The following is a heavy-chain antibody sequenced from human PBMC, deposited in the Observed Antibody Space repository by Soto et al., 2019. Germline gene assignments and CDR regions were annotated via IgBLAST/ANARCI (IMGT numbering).Heavy chain of an antibody. CDR2: ISSSSSYI. CDR1: GFTFSSYS. V-gene: IGHV3-21*01. J-gene: IGHJ6*02. D-gene: IGHD6-6*01. CDR3: ARGGQLVPYYYYGMDV. Sequence: GGSLRLSCAASGFTFSSYSMNWVRQAPGKGLEWVSSISSSSSYIYYADSVKGRFTISRDNAKNSLYLQMNSLRAEDTAVYYCARGGQLVPYYYYGMDVWGQGTTVTVSS.